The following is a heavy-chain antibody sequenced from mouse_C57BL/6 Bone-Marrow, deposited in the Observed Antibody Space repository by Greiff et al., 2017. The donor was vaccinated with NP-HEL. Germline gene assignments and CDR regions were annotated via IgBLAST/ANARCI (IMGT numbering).Heavy chain of an antibody. V-gene: IGHV1-69*01. CDR1: GYTFTSYW. J-gene: IGHJ3*01. CDR3: ASSGMVTPWFAY. D-gene: IGHD2-1*01. Sequence: VKLQQPGAELVMPGASVKLSCKASGYTFTSYWMHWVKQRPGQGLEWIGEIDPSDSYTNYNQKFKGKSTLTVDKSSSTAYMQLSSLTSEDSAVDYCASSGMVTPWFAYWGQGTLVTVSA. CDR2: IDPSDSYT.